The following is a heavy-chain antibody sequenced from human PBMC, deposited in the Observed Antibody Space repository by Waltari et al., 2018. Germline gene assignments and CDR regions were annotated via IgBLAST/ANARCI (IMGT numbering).Heavy chain of an antibody. V-gene: IGHV4-59*11. J-gene: IGHJ5*02. Sequence: QVQLQESGPGLVQPSETLSPTCTVSGGSLSNHYWTCIRQSPDKGLEWIGYIYYSGIAHYNPSLKSRVTISVDTSENHFSLNLNSVTAADTAVYYCARFSRRGVIDWFDPWGQGILVTVSS. CDR3: ARFSRRGVIDWFDP. D-gene: IGHD3-10*01. CDR1: GGSLSNHY. CDR2: IYYSGIA.